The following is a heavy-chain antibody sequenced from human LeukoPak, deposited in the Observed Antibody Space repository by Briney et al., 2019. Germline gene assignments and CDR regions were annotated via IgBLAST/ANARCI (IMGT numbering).Heavy chain of an antibody. D-gene: IGHD2-2*01. V-gene: IGHV3-23*01. CDR1: GFTFRTYA. Sequence: RPGGSLRLSCAASGFTFRTYAMSWVRQAPGKGLEWVSIISGSGGSTYYADSVKGRFTISRDNFKNTLYLQMNSLRAEDTAIYYCAESYCTSTSRPGDYWGQGTLVTVSS. CDR3: AESYCTSTSRPGDY. CDR2: ISGSGGST. J-gene: IGHJ4*02.